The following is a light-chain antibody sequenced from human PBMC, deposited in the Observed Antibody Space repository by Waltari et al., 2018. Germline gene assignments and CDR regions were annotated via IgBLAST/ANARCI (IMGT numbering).Light chain of an antibody. J-gene: IGKJ3*01. CDR3: QQRSDWPPFT. Sequence: EIVLTQSPVTLSLSPGERATLSCRASQNIQTFLAWYQHRPGQPHRLLNYDAFYRATGITARFSGSGCGTDFTLSISSQEPEDFAVYFCQQRSDWPPFTFGPGTRVDI. CDR1: QNIQTF. V-gene: IGKV3-11*01. CDR2: DAF.